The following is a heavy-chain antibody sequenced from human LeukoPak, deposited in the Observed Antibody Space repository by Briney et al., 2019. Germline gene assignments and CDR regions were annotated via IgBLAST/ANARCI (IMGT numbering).Heavy chain of an antibody. V-gene: IGHV1-69*13. Sequence: ASVKVSCKASGGTFSSYAISWVRQAPGQGLEWMGGIIPIFGTANYAQKFQGRVTITADESTSTAYMELSSLRSEDTAVYYCARSINYGDHVVTYYYYGMDVWGQGTTVTVSS. CDR2: IIPIFGTA. CDR1: GGTFSSYA. J-gene: IGHJ6*02. D-gene: IGHD4-17*01. CDR3: ARSINYGDHVVTYYYYGMDV.